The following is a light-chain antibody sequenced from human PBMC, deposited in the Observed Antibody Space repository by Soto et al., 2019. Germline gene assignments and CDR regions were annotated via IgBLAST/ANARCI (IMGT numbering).Light chain of an antibody. V-gene: IGKV3-20*01. CDR1: QSVSSSH. CDR2: AES. Sequence: VLTRSPGTLSLSPVARGTLSCRASQSVSSSHLAWYKHKHGQAPRLLIYAESSRATGSPDRFSGGGSGTDFTITISRLETEDFAVYYCQQYGYSPITFGQGTQLEIK. CDR3: QQYGYSPIT. J-gene: IGKJ5*01.